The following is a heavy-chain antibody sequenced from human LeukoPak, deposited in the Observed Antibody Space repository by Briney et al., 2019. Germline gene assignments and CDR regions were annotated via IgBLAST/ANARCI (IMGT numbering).Heavy chain of an antibody. CDR3: YYIDV. V-gene: IGHV4-39*01. Sequence: SETLSLTCSVSGGSISSSGYYWNWIRQPPGKGLEWVGSIYYSGTTYYNSSLKSRVTISEDTSKNRSSLMLTSVTAADTAVYYYYYIDVWGEGTTVIVSS. J-gene: IGHJ6*03. CDR1: GGSISSSGYY. CDR2: IYYSGTT.